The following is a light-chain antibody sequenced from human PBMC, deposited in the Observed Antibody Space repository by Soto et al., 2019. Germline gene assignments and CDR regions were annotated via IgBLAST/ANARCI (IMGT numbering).Light chain of an antibody. CDR1: QSVSSY. J-gene: IGKJ1*01. V-gene: IGKV3-11*01. CDR2: GAS. Sequence: IVLKKYLDALCFYPGDRATLSCRASQSVSSYLAWYQQKPGQAPRLLIYGASTRATGIPARFSGSGSGTEFTLTISSPQSEDFAVYDCHQRANWPGTVGQGTKVDIK. CDR3: HQRANWPGT.